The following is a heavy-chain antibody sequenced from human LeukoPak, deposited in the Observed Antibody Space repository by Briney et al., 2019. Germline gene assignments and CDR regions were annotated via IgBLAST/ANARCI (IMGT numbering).Heavy chain of an antibody. Sequence: SETLSLTCTVSGGSISSYYWSWIRQPPGKGLEWIGYIYYSGSTNYNPSLKSRVTISVDTSRNQFSLKLSSVTAADTAVYYCAKGAGPPWFDPWGQGTLVTVSS. CDR2: IYYSGST. CDR1: GGSISSYY. CDR3: AKGAGPPWFDP. J-gene: IGHJ5*02. V-gene: IGHV4-59*01. D-gene: IGHD6-19*01.